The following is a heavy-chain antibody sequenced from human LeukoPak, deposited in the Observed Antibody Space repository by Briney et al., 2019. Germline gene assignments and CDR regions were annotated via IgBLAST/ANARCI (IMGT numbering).Heavy chain of an antibody. CDR1: GFTFSSYG. Sequence: GGSLRLSCAASGFTFSSYGMHWVRQAPGKGLEWVAVISYDGSNKYYADSVKGRFTISRDNSKNTLYLQMNSLRAEDTAVYYCAKDNGGYQSYYYYYGMDVWGHGTTVTVSS. CDR2: ISYDGSNK. J-gene: IGHJ6*02. CDR3: AKDNGGYQSYYYYYGMDV. D-gene: IGHD2-8*01. V-gene: IGHV3-30*18.